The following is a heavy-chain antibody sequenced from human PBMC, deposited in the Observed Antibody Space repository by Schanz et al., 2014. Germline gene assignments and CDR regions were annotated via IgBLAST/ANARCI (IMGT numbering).Heavy chain of an antibody. CDR1: GFTFSDHY. CDR3: ARRNFYDKSAAFDY. CDR2: ITNKPNNYNT. V-gene: IGHV3-72*01. J-gene: IGHJ4*02. D-gene: IGHD3-9*01. Sequence: EVRLVESGGGLVKPGGSLRLSCAASGFTFSDHYMDWVRQAPGKGLEWVGRITNKPNNYNTEYAASVKGRFTISRDESESSLYLQMDSLKTEDTAVYYCARRNFYDKSAAFDYWGQGTLVTVSS.